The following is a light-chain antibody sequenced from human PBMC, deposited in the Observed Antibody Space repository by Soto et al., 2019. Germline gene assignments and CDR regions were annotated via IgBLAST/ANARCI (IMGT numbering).Light chain of an antibody. CDR3: QQRNSWPPT. V-gene: IGKV3-11*01. J-gene: IGKJ4*01. Sequence: EIELTQSPATLSLSPGDRATLSCRASQSVGNDLVWYHQKRGQAPRVLIYYASNRATGIPARFSGSGSGTDFTLTISGLEPEDFAFYYCQQRNSWPPTFGGGTRVEIK. CDR2: YAS. CDR1: QSVGND.